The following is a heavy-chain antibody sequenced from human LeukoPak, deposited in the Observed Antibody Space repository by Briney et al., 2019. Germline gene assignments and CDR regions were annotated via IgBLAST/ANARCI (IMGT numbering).Heavy chain of an antibody. V-gene: IGHV3-23*01. Sequence: GGSLRLSCAASGFTFSSYAMSWVRQAPGKGLEWVSVISDGGRSTHYADSVKGRFTISRDNSKNMLYLQMNSLRAEDTAVYYCAKAEGSSWTYYFDYWGQGTLVTVSS. J-gene: IGHJ4*02. CDR3: AKAEGSSWTYYFDY. CDR2: ISDGGRST. CDR1: GFTFSSYA. D-gene: IGHD6-13*01.